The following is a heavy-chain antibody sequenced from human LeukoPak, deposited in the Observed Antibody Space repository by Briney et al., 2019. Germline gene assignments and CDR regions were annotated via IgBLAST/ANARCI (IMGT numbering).Heavy chain of an antibody. Sequence: SVKVSCKASGGTFSSYAICWVGQAPGKGREGMGRIIPIFGIANYAQKFQGRVTITADKYTSAPYMDVSRLRLEDPAVYYCAVVNHYGGYTGGYWGQGTL. CDR3: AVVNHYGGYTGGY. CDR1: GGTFSSYA. J-gene: IGHJ4*02. CDR2: IIPIFGIA. D-gene: IGHD4-17*01. V-gene: IGHV1-69*04.